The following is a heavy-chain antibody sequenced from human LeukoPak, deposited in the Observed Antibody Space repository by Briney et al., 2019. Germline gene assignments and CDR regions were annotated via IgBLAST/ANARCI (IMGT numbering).Heavy chain of an antibody. CDR1: GFTFSTYA. V-gene: IGHV3-23*01. CDR3: AKRRHYYGSGDYYRDP. Sequence: GGSLRLSCAASGFTFSTYAMSWVRQAPGKGLEWVSSISGSGTNTYYADSVKGRFTISRDNSRNLLFLQMSSLRVEGTAVYYCAKRRHYYGSGDYYRDPWGQGTLVTVSS. J-gene: IGHJ5*02. CDR2: ISGSGTNT. D-gene: IGHD3-10*01.